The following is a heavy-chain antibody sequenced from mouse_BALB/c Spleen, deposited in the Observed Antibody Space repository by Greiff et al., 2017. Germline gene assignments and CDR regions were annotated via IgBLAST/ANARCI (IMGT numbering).Heavy chain of an antibody. CDR1: GFNIKDYY. J-gene: IGHJ4*01. Sequence: EVKLQESGAELVRPGALVKLSCKASGFNIKDYYMHWVKQRPEQGLEWIGWIDPENGNTIYDPKFQGKASITADTSSNTAYLQLSSLTSEDTAVYYCARNMDYWGQGTSVTVSS. CDR3: ARNMDY. V-gene: IGHV14-1*02. CDR2: IDPENGNT.